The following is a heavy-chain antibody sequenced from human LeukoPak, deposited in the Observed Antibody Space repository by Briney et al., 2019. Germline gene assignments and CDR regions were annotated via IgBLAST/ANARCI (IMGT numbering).Heavy chain of an antibody. J-gene: IGHJ4*02. Sequence: SGGSLRLSCAASRFTFSSYGMHWVRQAPGKGLEWVAFIRYDGSNEYYADSVKGRFTISRDNSKNTLYLQMNSLRAEDTAVYYCARDHYNWTPDQGYKVFDYWGQGSLVTVSS. CDR1: RFTFSSYG. D-gene: IGHD1-20*01. CDR2: IRYDGSNE. V-gene: IGHV3-30*02. CDR3: ARDHYNWTPDQGYKVFDY.